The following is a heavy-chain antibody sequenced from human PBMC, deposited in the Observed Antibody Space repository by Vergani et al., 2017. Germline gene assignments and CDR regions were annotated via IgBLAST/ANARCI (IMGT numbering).Heavy chain of an antibody. V-gene: IGHV4-61*01. J-gene: IGHJ4*02. CDR3: ARATYYYDSSGYRQYYFDY. Sequence: QVQLQESGPGLVKPSETLSLTCTVSGGSVSSGSYYWSWIRQPPGKGLEWIGYIYYSGSTNYNPSLKSRVTISVDTSKNQFSLKLSSVTAADTAVYYCARATYYYDSSGYRQYYFDYWGQGTLVTVSS. CDR1: GGSVSSGSYY. D-gene: IGHD3-22*01. CDR2: IYYSGST.